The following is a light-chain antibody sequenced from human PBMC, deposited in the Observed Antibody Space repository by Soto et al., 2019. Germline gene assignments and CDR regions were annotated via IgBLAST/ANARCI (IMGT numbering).Light chain of an antibody. V-gene: IGLV2-14*01. CDR1: SSDGGNYNY. Sequence: QSVLTQPASVSGSPGQSITISFSGTSSDGGNYNYVTWYQQHAGKAPKLMIFEVSDRPSGVSNRFSGSKSGNTASLTISGLQAEDEADYYCCSYAGSHTYVFGTGTKLTVL. J-gene: IGLJ1*01. CDR2: EVS. CDR3: CSYAGSHTYV.